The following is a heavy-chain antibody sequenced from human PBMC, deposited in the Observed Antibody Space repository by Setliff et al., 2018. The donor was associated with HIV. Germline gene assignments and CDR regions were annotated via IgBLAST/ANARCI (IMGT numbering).Heavy chain of an antibody. D-gene: IGHD3-22*01. CDR3: ARGRRDSSGPRPYYFDY. V-gene: IGHV4-4*08. J-gene: IGHJ4*02. CDR1: GGSVSSYY. CDR2: FYTSGST. Sequence: SETLSLTCTVSGGSVSSYYWNWIRQPPGKGLEWIGYFYTSGSTDYNPSLKSRVSISLDTSKNQFSLKLSSVAAADTAVYYCARGRRDSSGPRPYYFDYWGLGTLVTVSS.